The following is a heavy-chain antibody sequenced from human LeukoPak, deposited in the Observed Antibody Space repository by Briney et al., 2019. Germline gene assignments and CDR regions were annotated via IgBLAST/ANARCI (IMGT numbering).Heavy chain of an antibody. D-gene: IGHD3-9*01. CDR1: GFTFSSYW. Sequence: PGGSLRLPCAASGFTFSSYWMSWVRQAPGKGLEWVANIKQDGSEKYYVDSVKGRFTISRDNAKNSLYLQMNSLRAEDTAVYYCARVALFGVPRYYDILTGYPPATYYYGMDVWGQGTTVTVSS. V-gene: IGHV3-7*01. CDR2: IKQDGSEK. CDR3: ARVALFGVPRYYDILTGYPPATYYYGMDV. J-gene: IGHJ6*02.